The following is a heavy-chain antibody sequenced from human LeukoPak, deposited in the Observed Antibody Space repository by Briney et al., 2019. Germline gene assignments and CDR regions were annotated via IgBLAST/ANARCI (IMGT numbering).Heavy chain of an antibody. D-gene: IGHD3-10*01. CDR2: VRTKTHGGAP. Sequence: GGSLRLSCKGSGVTFGDYAVTWFRQAPGKGLEWVGFVRTKTHGGAPETAASVKGRFNVSRDDSEGIAYLQMTSLRTEDTAIYYCARVNFPDYRGYTWFEPWGQGTLVTVSS. CDR3: ARVNFPDYRGYTWFEP. CDR1: GVTFGDYA. J-gene: IGHJ5*02. V-gene: IGHV3-49*03.